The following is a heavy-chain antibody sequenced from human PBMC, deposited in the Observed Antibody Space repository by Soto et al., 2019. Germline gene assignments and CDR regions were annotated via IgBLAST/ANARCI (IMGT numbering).Heavy chain of an antibody. J-gene: IGHJ4*02. V-gene: IGHV4-39*01. D-gene: IGHD4-4*01. Sequence: SETLSLTCTVSGGSISSSSYYWGWIRQPPGKGLEWIGSIYYSGSTYYNPSLKSRVTISVDTSKNQFSLKLSSVTAADTAVYYCASLYWSLVTTYYYFDYWGQGTLVTVSS. CDR1: GGSISSSSYY. CDR3: ASLYWSLVTTYYYFDY. CDR2: IYYSGST.